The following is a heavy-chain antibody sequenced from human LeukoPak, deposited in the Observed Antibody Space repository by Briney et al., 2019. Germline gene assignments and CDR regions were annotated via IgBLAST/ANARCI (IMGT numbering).Heavy chain of an antibody. CDR2: IYYSGST. D-gene: IGHD3-22*01. V-gene: IGHV4-59*01. CDR1: GGSISSYY. Sequence: PSETLSLXCTVSGGSISSYYWSWIRQPPGKGLEWIGYIYYSGSTNYNPSLKSRVTISVDTSKNQFSLKLSSVTAADTAVYYCARWDSSGSHFDYWGQGTLVTVSS. J-gene: IGHJ4*02. CDR3: ARWDSSGSHFDY.